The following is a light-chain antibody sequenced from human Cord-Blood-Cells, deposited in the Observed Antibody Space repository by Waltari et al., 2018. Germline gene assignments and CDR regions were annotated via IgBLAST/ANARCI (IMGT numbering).Light chain of an antibody. Sequence: DIQRTKSPSSLSASVGHRVTITCQASQDISNYLNWYQQKPGKAPKLLIYDASNLETGVPSRFRGSGSGTDLTFTISSLQPEDIATYYCQQYDNLLFTFGPGTKVDIK. V-gene: IGKV1-33*01. CDR3: QQYDNLLFT. J-gene: IGKJ3*01. CDR1: QDISNY. CDR2: DAS.